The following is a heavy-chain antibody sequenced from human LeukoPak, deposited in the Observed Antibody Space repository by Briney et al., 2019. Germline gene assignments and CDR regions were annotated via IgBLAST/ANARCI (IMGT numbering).Heavy chain of an antibody. CDR1: GYTFTGQY. V-gene: IGHV1-2*02. CDR3: ARAKAYHDSGGSYRTFYFDL. CDR2: IDPNSGDT. D-gene: IGHD2/OR15-2a*01. Sequence: ASVKVSCKAFGYTFTGQYLHWVRQAPGQGLEWMGWIDPNSGDTNYAQRFEDRVTMTGDTSISTAYMELGRLTSEDAAIYYCARAKAYHDSGGSYRTFYFDLWGQGTLVTVSS. J-gene: IGHJ5*02.